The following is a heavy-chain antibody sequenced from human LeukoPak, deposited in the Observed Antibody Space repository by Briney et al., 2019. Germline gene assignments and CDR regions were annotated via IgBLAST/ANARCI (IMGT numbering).Heavy chain of an antibody. V-gene: IGHV4-39*01. D-gene: IGHD1-26*01. CDR1: GGSISSSSYY. CDR2: IYYSGST. J-gene: IGHJ6*03. Sequence: ASETLSLTCTVSGGSISSSSYYWGWIRQPPRKGLEWIGSIYYSGSTYYNPSLKSRVTISVDTSKNQFSLKLSSVTAADTAVYYCARPGWSGSYSGYYYMDVWGKGTTVTVSS. CDR3: ARPGWSGSYSGYYYMDV.